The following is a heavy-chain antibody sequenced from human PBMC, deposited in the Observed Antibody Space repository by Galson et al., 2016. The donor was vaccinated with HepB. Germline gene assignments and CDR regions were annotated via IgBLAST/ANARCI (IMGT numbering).Heavy chain of an antibody. V-gene: IGHV1-69*13. CDR1: GGTFSSSA. CDR3: ARVVVVVATPGYHYYGMDV. J-gene: IGHJ6*02. D-gene: IGHD2-15*01. CDR2: IIPIFGTA. Sequence: SVKVSCKASGGTFSSSAISWVRQAPGQGLEWMAGIIPIFGTANYAQKFQGRVTTTADESTSTAYMELSSLRSEDTAVYYCARVVVVVATPGYHYYGMDVWGQGTTVTVSS.